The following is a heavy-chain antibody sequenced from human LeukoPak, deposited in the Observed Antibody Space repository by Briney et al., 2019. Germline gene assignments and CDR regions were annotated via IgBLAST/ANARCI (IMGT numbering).Heavy chain of an antibody. CDR1: GGTFSSYT. D-gene: IGHD3-3*01. J-gene: IGHJ6*02. V-gene: IGHV1-69*02. CDR3: ARYYDFWSGYSEGSYYYGMDV. Sequence: SVKVSCKASGGTFSSYTISWVRQAPGQGLEWMGRIIPILGIANYAQKFQGRVTITADKSTSTAYMELSRLRSDDTAVYYCARYYDFWSGYSEGSYYYGMDVWGQGTTVTVSS. CDR2: IIPILGIA.